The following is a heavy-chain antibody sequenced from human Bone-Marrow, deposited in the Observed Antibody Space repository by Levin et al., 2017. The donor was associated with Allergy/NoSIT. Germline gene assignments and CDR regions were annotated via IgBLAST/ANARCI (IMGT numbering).Heavy chain of an antibody. CDR3: ARDEDWFDS. CDR1: GFSFSTSW. CDR2: INQDGSEE. V-gene: IGHV3-7*01. J-gene: IGHJ5*01. Sequence: GESLKISCVASGFSFSTSWMSWIRQAPGKGLEWVANINQDGSEENYVDSVKGRISISRDNAKTSVYLQMSSLRVEDTATYYCARDEDWFDSWGQGSLVTVSS.